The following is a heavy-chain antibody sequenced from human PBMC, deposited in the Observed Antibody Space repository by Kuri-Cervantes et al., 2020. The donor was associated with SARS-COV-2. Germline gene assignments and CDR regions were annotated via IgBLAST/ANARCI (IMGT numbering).Heavy chain of an antibody. CDR3: ARAYGFLRYIYYMDV. V-gene: IGHV4-59*11. J-gene: IGHJ6*03. CDR1: GGSISSHY. CDR2: IYYSGST. Sequence: SETLSLTCTVSGGSISSHYWSWIRQPPGKGLEWIGYIYYSGSTNYNLSLKSRVTISVDTSSKQFSLHLGSVTAADTAVYYCARAYGFLRYIYYMDVWGRGTTVTVSS. D-gene: IGHD4-17*01.